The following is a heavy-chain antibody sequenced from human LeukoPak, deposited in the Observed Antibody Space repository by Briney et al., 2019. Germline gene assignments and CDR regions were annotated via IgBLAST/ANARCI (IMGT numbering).Heavy chain of an antibody. CDR1: GYTFTSYG. V-gene: IGHV1-18*01. J-gene: IGHJ4*02. CDR3: ARVPSSTSCPDY. D-gene: IGHD2-2*01. Sequence: ASVKVSCKASGYTFTSYGISWVRQAPGQGLEWMGWISAYNGNTNYAQELQGRVTMTTDTSTSTAYMELRSLRSDDTAVYYCARVPSSTSCPDYWGQGTLVTVSS. CDR2: ISAYNGNT.